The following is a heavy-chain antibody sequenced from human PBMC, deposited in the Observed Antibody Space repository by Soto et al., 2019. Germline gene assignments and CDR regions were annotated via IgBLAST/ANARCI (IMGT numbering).Heavy chain of an antibody. CDR2: ISSSSSTI. CDR3: ARDSRGWYFDL. D-gene: IGHD2-2*01. Sequence: EVQLVESGGGLVQPGGSLRLSCAASGFTFSSYSMNWVRQAPGKGLEWVSYISSSSSTIYYADSVKGRFTISRDNANNSLYLQMNSLRAEDTAVYYCARDSRGWYFDLWGRGTLVTVSS. J-gene: IGHJ2*01. V-gene: IGHV3-48*01. CDR1: GFTFSSYS.